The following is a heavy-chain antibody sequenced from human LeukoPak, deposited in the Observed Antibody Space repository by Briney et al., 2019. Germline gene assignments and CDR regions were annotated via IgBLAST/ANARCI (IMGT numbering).Heavy chain of an antibody. D-gene: IGHD3-9*01. Sequence: GASVTVSCKASGGTFSSYDISWVRQAPGQGLEGMGGIIPIFGTANYAQKFQGRVTITADESTSTAYMELSSLRSEDTAVYYCARVTDWLNAFDIWGQGTMVTVSS. J-gene: IGHJ3*02. CDR3: ARVTDWLNAFDI. CDR2: IIPIFGTA. V-gene: IGHV1-69*01. CDR1: GGTFSSYD.